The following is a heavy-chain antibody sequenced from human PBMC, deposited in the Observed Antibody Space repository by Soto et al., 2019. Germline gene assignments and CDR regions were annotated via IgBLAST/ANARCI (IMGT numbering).Heavy chain of an antibody. Sequence: QVQLVESGGGVVQPGRSLRLSCAAAGFTFGSYGMHWVRQAPGKGLEWVAVILYDGSKKYYADCVKGRLTISRDNSKNRLYLQPNSLRAEDTAVYYCAKDRGYEFWSGLTGGFDYWGQGTLVTVSS. CDR3: AKDRGYEFWSGLTGGFDY. D-gene: IGHD3-3*01. J-gene: IGHJ4*02. CDR1: GFTFGSYG. CDR2: ILYDGSKK. V-gene: IGHV3-30*18.